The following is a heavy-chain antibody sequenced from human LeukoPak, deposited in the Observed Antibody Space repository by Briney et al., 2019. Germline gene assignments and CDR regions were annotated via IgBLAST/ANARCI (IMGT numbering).Heavy chain of an antibody. CDR3: ARSPQPYSSSWLLGY. D-gene: IGHD6-13*01. Sequence: PSETLSLTCTVSGGSISSYYWSWVRQPPEKGLEGVGYIYYSGSTNYNPSLKSRVTISVDTSKNQFSLKLSSVTAADTAVYYCARSPQPYSSSWLLGYWGQGTLVTVSS. CDR1: GGSISSYY. V-gene: IGHV4-59*01. J-gene: IGHJ4*02. CDR2: IYYSGST.